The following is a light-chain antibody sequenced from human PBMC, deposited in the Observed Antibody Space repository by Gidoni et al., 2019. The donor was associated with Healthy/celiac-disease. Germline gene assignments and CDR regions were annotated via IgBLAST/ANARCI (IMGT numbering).Light chain of an antibody. CDR1: QDIRNS. J-gene: IGKJ1*01. CDR2: DAS. V-gene: IGKV1-33*01. CDR3: QQYDDLWT. Sequence: GDRITVTCQASQDIRNSLNWYQQKPGKAPKLLIYDASKLEPGVPSKFSGSASGTHFTFTISSLQPEDIATYYCQQYDDLWTFGQGTRVEIK.